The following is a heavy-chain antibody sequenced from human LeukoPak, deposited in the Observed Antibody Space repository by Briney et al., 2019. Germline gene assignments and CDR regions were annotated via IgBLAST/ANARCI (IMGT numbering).Heavy chain of an antibody. V-gene: IGHV1-2*02. J-gene: IGHJ5*02. CDR2: INPNSGGT. CDR1: GGTFSSYA. Sequence: ASVKVSCKASGGTFSSYAISWVRQAPGQGLEWMGWINPNSGGTNYAQTFQGRVTMTRDTSISTAYMELSRLRSDDTAVYYCARGASLGAAAGAYNWFDPWGQGTLVTVSS. CDR3: ARGASLGAAAGAYNWFDP. D-gene: IGHD6-13*01.